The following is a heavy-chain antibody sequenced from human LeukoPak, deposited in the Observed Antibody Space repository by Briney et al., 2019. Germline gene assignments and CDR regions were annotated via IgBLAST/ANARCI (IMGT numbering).Heavy chain of an antibody. CDR1: GGSISSYY. CDR3: ARGPTVTPRY. D-gene: IGHD4-17*01. J-gene: IGHJ4*02. CDR2: IYYSGST. V-gene: IGHV4-59*13. Sequence: SETLSLTCTVSGGSISSYYWSWIRQPPGKGLEWGGDIYYSGSTNYNPSLKSRVTISVDTSKNQFSLKLSSVTAADTAVYYCARGPTVTPRYWGQGTLVSVSS.